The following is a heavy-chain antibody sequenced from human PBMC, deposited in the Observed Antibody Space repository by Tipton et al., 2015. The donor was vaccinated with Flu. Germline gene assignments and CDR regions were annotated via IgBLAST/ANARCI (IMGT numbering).Heavy chain of an antibody. CDR1: GYSFTSYW. Sequence: QLVQSGAEVKKPGESLKISCKGSGYSFTSYWIGWVRQMPGKGLEWMGIIYPGDSDTRYSPPFQGQVTISADKSISTAYLQWSSLKASDTAMYYCARLPPITFGGVGYFDYWGQGTLVTVSS. J-gene: IGHJ4*02. CDR3: ARLPPITFGGVGYFDY. D-gene: IGHD3-16*01. CDR2: IYPGDSDT. V-gene: IGHV5-51*01.